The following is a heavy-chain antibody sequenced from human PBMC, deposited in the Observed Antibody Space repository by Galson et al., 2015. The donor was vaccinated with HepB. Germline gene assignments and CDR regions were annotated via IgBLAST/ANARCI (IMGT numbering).Heavy chain of an antibody. D-gene: IGHD2-2*01. CDR3: ARLSDRYCSSTSCYWGWFDP. Sequence: TLSLTCTVSGGSISSGGYYWSWIRQHPGKGLEWIGYIYYSGSTYYNPSLKSRVTISVDTSKNQFSLKLSSVTAADTAVYYCARLSDRYCSSTSCYWGWFDPWGQGTLVTVSS. J-gene: IGHJ5*02. CDR2: IYYSGST. CDR1: GGSISSGGYY. V-gene: IGHV4-31*03.